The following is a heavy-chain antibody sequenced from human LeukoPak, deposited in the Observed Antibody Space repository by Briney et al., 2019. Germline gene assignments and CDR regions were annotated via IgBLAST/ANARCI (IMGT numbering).Heavy chain of an antibody. V-gene: IGHV3-11*01. Sequence: PGGSLRLSCTASGFTFSDYYMTWIRQAPGKGLEWISYITSGGKTPYYADSVKGRFTISRDNAKNSFYLQMNSLRAEDTAVYYCARMNSGWYGDYWGRGALVTVSS. J-gene: IGHJ4*02. CDR3: ARMNSGWYGDY. D-gene: IGHD6-13*01. CDR2: ITSGGKTP. CDR1: GFTFSDYY.